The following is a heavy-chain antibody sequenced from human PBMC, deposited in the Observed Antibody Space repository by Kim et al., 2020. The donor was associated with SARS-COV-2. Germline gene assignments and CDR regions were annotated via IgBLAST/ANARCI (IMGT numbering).Heavy chain of an antibody. CDR3: ARDGRIRRQRNYYYYGMDV. J-gene: IGHJ6*02. V-gene: IGHV3-33*01. D-gene: IGHD1-1*01. CDR2: IWYDGSNK. Sequence: GGSLRLSCAASGFTFSSYGMHWVRQAPGKGLEWVAVIWYDGSNKYYADSVKGRFTISRDNSKNTLYLQMNSLRAEDTAVYYCARDGRIRRQRNYYYYGMDVWGQGTTVTVSS. CDR1: GFTFSSYG.